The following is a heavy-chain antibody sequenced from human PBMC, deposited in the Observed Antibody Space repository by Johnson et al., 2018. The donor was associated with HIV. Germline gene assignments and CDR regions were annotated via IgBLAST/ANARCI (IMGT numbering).Heavy chain of an antibody. D-gene: IGHD6-19*01. CDR3: ARVRQWLVEEAFDI. Sequence: QMLLVESGGGLVKPGGSLRLSCAVSGFTFSDYYMSWIRQAPGKGLEWISYISGGGSAIYYADSVKGRFTISRDNAKNSLYLQINNLRVEDTAVYYCARVRQWLVEEAFDIWGQGTMVTVSS. V-gene: IGHV3-11*04. CDR2: ISGGGSAI. CDR1: GFTFSDYY. J-gene: IGHJ3*02.